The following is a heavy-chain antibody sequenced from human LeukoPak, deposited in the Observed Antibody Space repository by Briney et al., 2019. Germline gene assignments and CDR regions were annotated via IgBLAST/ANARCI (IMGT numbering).Heavy chain of an antibody. CDR1: GGTFNSYG. CDR2: IIPIFGTP. D-gene: IGHD6-6*01. CDR3: AIWPDWDSSSSQLGGAFDI. V-gene: IGHV1-69*05. J-gene: IGHJ3*02. Sequence: GSSVKVSCKASGGTFNSYGISWVRQAPGQGLEWMGGIIPIFGTPNYAQKFQGRVTMTRDMSTSTVYMELSSLRSEDTAVYYCAIWPDWDSSSSQLGGAFDIWGQGTMVTVSS.